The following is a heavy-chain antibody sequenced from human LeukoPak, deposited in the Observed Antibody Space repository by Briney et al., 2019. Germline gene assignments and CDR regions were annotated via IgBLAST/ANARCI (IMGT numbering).Heavy chain of an antibody. J-gene: IGHJ4*02. V-gene: IGHV3-48*01. CDR3: ASWGEGALDN. CDR1: GFTFSSYS. Sequence: GGSLRLACEASGFTFSSYSMNCVRPAPGKGREWISYISTSTTTIYYANSVKGRFTISRDNAKKSLYLQMNSLRVEDTGVYYCASWGEGALDNWGQGTLVTVSS. CDR2: ISTSTTTI. D-gene: IGHD1-26*01.